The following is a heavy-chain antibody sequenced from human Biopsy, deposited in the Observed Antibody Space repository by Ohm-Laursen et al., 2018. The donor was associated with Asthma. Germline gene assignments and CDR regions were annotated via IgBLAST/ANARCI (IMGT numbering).Heavy chain of an antibody. CDR3: ARGLDYSGRSGFDY. J-gene: IGHJ4*02. CDR1: GFTFSSYG. Sequence: SLRLSCAAFGFTFSSYGMDWVRQAPGKGLEWVALMSYDGSIKDYANSVKGRFTISRDNSMNTLYLHMNSLRVEDTAVYYCARGLDYSGRSGFDYWGQGTLVTVSS. D-gene: IGHD3-10*01. CDR2: MSYDGSIK. V-gene: IGHV3-33*05.